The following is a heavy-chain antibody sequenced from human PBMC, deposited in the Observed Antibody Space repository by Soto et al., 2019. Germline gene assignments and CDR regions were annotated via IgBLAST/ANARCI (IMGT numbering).Heavy chain of an antibody. CDR2: FDPEDGET. CDR1: GYTLTELS. J-gene: IGHJ6*03. Sequence: ASVKVSCTVSGYTLTELSMHWVRQAPGKGLEWMGGFDPEDGETIYAQKFQGRVTMTEDTSTDTAYMELSSLRSEDTAVYYCARSGYDILTGLNYYYYYYMDVWGKGTTVTVSS. V-gene: IGHV1-24*01. CDR3: ARSGYDILTGLNYYYYYYMDV. D-gene: IGHD3-9*01.